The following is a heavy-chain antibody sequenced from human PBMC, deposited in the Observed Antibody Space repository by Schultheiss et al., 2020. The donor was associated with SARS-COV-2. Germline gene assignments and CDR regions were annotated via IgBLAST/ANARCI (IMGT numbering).Heavy chain of an antibody. CDR1: GYTFTSYD. V-gene: IGHV1-8*01. Sequence: ASVKVSCKASGYTFTSYDINWVRQATGQGLEWMGWMNPNSGNTGYAQKFQGRVTMTRNTSISTAYMELSSLRSEDTAVYYCARRYSSSSGLEHWGQGTLVTVSS. CDR3: ARRYSSSSGLEH. J-gene: IGHJ1*01. D-gene: IGHD6-6*01. CDR2: MNPNSGNT.